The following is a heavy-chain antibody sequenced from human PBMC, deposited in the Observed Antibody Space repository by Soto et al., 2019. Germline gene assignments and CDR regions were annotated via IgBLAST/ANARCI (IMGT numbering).Heavy chain of an antibody. Sequence: SVKVSCKASGGTFSSYAISWVRQAPGQGLEWMGGIIPIFGTTNYAQKFQGRVTITADESTSTAYMELSSLRSEDTAVYYCAGPTVTNSDYYYYGMDVWGQGTMVTVSS. CDR2: IIPIFGTT. CDR1: GGTFSSYA. J-gene: IGHJ6*02. CDR3: AGPTVTNSDYYYYGMDV. V-gene: IGHV1-69*13. D-gene: IGHD4-4*01.